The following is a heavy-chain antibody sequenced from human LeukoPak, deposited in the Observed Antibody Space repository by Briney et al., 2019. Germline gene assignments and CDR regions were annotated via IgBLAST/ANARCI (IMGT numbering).Heavy chain of an antibody. CDR1: GGSISGSSYY. D-gene: IGHD3-16*01. CDR2: IYYSGST. CDR3: ARHGSRGDYYFDY. V-gene: IGHV4-39*01. J-gene: IGHJ4*02. Sequence: KPSETLSLTCTVSGGSISGSSYYWGWIRQPPGKGLEWIGSIYYSGSTYYNPSLKSRVTISVDTSKNQFSLKLSSVTAADTAVYYCARHGSRGDYYFDYWGQGTLVTVSS.